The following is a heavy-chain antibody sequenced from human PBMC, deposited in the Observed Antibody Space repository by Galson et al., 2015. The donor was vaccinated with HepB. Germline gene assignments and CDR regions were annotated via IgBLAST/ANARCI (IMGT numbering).Heavy chain of an antibody. V-gene: IGHV5-10-1*01. D-gene: IGHD3-10*02. CDR3: ARHFPDVARQPPKRGNWFDP. CDR2: IDPSDSYT. Sequence: QSGAEVKKPGESLRISCKGSGYSFTSYWISWVRQMPGKGLEWMGRIDPSDSYTNYSPSFQGHVTISADKSIGTAYLQWSSLKALAPAMYYWARHFPDVARQPPKRGNWFDPWGQGTLVTVSS. J-gene: IGHJ5*02. CDR1: GYSFTSYW.